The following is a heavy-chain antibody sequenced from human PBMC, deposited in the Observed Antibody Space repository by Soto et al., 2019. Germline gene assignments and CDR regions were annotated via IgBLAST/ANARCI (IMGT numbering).Heavy chain of an antibody. CDR1: GGTFSSYG. D-gene: IGHD5-12*01. V-gene: IGHV1-69*01. J-gene: IGHJ4*02. Sequence: QVQLVQSGAEVKKPGSSVKVSCKASGGTFSSYGFYWVRQAPGQGLEWMGGIVPILDTSNSAQRFQGRVTFTADESTSTAYLDLSSLRSEDTSVYYCARQLVATGTIDYWGQGTLVSVSS. CDR2: IVPILDTS. CDR3: ARQLVATGTIDY.